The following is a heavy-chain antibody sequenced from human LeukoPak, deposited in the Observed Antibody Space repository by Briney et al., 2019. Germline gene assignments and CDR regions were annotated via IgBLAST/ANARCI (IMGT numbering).Heavy chain of an antibody. CDR1: GASISSGGYY. CDR3: AREGAYCSSTSCRKKAWFDP. D-gene: IGHD2-2*01. J-gene: IGHJ5*02. V-gene: IGHV4-31*03. CDR2: IYYSGST. Sequence: SQTLSLTCTVSGASISSGGYYWSWIRQHPGKGLEWIGYIYYSGSTYYNPSLKSRVTISVDTSKNQFSLKLSSVTAADTAVYYCAREGAYCSSTSCRKKAWFDPWGQGTLVTVSS.